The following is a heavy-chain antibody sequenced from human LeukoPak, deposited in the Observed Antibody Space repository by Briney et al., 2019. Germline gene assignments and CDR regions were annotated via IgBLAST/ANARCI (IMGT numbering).Heavy chain of an antibody. CDR2: IKSKTDGGTT. CDR1: GFTFSNAW. J-gene: IGHJ4*02. D-gene: IGHD1-26*01. V-gene: IGHV3-15*01. Sequence: PGGSLRLSCAASGFTFSNAWMSWVRQAPGKGLEWVGRIKSKTDGGTTDYAAPVKGRFTISRDDSKNTLYLQMNSLKTEDTAVYYCTTRIVGATGPVQGLLDYWGQGTLVTVSS. CDR3: TTRIVGATGPVQGLLDY.